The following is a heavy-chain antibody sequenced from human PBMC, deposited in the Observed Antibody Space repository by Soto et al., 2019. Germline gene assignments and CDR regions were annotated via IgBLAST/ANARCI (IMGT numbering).Heavy chain of an antibody. Sequence: PSETLSLTCTVSGGSISGSSDYWGWIRQPPGKGLEWIGSIFYSGSTYYNPSLKRRVTLSVDKSKNKFSLKLTSVAAADTSVYYCAADSSYYYDSSSYYSNWFDPWGQGMLVTVSS. V-gene: IGHV4-39*01. CDR1: GGSISGSSDY. CDR3: AADSSYYYDSSSYYSNWFDP. D-gene: IGHD3-22*01. CDR2: IFYSGST. J-gene: IGHJ5*02.